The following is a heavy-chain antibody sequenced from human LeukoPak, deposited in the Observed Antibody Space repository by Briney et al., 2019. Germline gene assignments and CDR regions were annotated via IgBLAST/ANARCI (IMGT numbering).Heavy chain of an antibody. CDR2: ISSSSSYI. CDR3: AREGVDILTGYNFDY. J-gene: IGHJ4*02. D-gene: IGHD3-9*01. Sequence: PGGSLRLSCAASGFTFSSYAMSWVRQAPGKGLEWVSSISSSSSYIYYADSVKGRFTISRDNAKNSLYLQMNSLRAEDTAVYYCAREGVDILTGYNFDYWGQGTLVTVSS. V-gene: IGHV3-21*01. CDR1: GFTFSSYA.